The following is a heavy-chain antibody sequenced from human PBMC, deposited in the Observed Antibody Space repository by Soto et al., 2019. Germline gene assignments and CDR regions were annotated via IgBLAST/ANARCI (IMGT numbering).Heavy chain of an antibody. CDR3: AKDFKVSGSYYGSLNYYYGMDV. Sequence: QVHLVESGGGVVQPGRSLRLSCAASGFTFSSYGMHWVRQAPGKGLEWVAIISYDGSLKYYADSVKGRFTSSRDNSKSALYLQINSLRADDTAVYYCAKDFKVSGSYYGSLNYYYGMDVWGQGTTVTVSS. V-gene: IGHV3-30*18. CDR2: ISYDGSLK. J-gene: IGHJ6*02. CDR1: GFTFSSYG. D-gene: IGHD3-10*01.